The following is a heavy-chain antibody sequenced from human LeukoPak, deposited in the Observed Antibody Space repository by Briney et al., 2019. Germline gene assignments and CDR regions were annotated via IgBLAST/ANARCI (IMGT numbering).Heavy chain of an antibody. Sequence: GGPLRLSCAASGFTFSSYGMHWVRQAPGKGLEWVAFIRYDGSIKYYADSVKGRFTISRDNSKNTLYLQMNSLRAEDTAVYYCAKDRTIFGVVNWFDPWGQGTLVTVSS. V-gene: IGHV3-30*02. D-gene: IGHD3-3*01. J-gene: IGHJ5*02. CDR2: IRYDGSIK. CDR1: GFTFSSYG. CDR3: AKDRTIFGVVNWFDP.